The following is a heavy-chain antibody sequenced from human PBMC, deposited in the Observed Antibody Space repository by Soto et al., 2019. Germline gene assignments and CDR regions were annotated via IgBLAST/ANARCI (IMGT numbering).Heavy chain of an antibody. CDR2: INAGNGNT. D-gene: IGHD6-6*01. J-gene: IGHJ4*02. CDR3: ARDGIAARPTLSVY. CDR1: VYTFTSYA. Sequence: ASVKVSCKASVYTFTSYAIHWVRQAHGQRLEWMGWINAGNGNTKYSQKFQGRVTITRDTSASTAYMELSSLRSEDTAVYYCARDGIAARPTLSVYWGQGTLVTVSS. V-gene: IGHV1-3*01.